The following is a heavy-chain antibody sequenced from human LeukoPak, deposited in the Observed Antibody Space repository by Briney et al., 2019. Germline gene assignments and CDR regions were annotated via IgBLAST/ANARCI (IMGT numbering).Heavy chain of an antibody. J-gene: IGHJ4*02. CDR2: MNPNSGNT. D-gene: IGHD3-10*01. Sequence: ALVKVSCKASGYTFTGYDINWVRQATGQGLEWMGWMNPNSGNTGYAQKLQGRVTMTRDTSISTAYMELSGLSSEDTAVYYCVRDYYGSGSNSNWGQGTLVTVSS. CDR1: GYTFTGYD. V-gene: IGHV1-8*01. CDR3: VRDYYGSGSNSN.